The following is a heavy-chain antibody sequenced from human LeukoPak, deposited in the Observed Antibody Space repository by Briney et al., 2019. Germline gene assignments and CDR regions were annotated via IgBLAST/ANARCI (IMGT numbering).Heavy chain of an antibody. V-gene: IGHV4-34*01. CDR3: ARGRRYFDWLLRGYYFDY. Sequence: SETLSLTCAVYGGSFSGYYWSWIRQPPGKRLEWTGEINHSGSTNYNPSLKSRVTISVDTSKNQFSLKLSSVTAADTAVYYCARGRRYFDWLLRGYYFDYWGQGTLVTVSS. D-gene: IGHD3-9*01. J-gene: IGHJ4*02. CDR1: GGSFSGYY. CDR2: INHSGST.